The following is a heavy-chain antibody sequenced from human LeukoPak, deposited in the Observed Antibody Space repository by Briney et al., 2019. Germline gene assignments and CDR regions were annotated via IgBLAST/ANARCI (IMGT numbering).Heavy chain of an antibody. CDR3: AKEATLLWFGELFYYYGMDV. CDR2: ISGSGGST. D-gene: IGHD3-10*01. V-gene: IGHV3-23*01. Sequence: GSLRLSCAASGFTFSSYAMSWVRQAPGKGLEWVSAISGSGGSTYYADSVKGRFTISRDNSKNTLYLQMNSLRAEDTAVYYCAKEATLLWFGELFYYYGMDVWGQGTTVTVSS. J-gene: IGHJ6*02. CDR1: GFTFSSYA.